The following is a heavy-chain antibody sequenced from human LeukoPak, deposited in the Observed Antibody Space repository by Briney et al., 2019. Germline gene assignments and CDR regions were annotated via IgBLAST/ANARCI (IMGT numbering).Heavy chain of an antibody. CDR2: ISGSGGST. D-gene: IGHD2-2*01. Sequence: PGGSLRLSCAASGFTFSSYAMSWVRQAPGKGLEWVSAISGSGGSTYYADSVKGRFTISRDNSKNTLYLQMNSLRAEDTAVYYCAKGGAIVVVPAAVFDYWGQGTLVTVSS. CDR1: GFTFSSYA. J-gene: IGHJ4*02. CDR3: AKGGAIVVVPAAVFDY. V-gene: IGHV3-23*01.